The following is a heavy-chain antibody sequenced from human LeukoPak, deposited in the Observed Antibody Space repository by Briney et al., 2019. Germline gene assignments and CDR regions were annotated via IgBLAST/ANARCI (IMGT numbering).Heavy chain of an antibody. J-gene: IGHJ3*02. Sequence: PSETLSLTCTVSGDSIGSYYWSWIRQPPGKGLEWIGYIYYTGSTKYNPSLKRRVSISVDTSKNQFSLKLNSVTAADTAMYYCASSNTGSYNDAFDIWGQGTMVTVSS. V-gene: IGHV4-59*01. CDR1: GDSIGSYY. D-gene: IGHD1-26*01. CDR3: ASSNTGSYNDAFDI. CDR2: IYYTGST.